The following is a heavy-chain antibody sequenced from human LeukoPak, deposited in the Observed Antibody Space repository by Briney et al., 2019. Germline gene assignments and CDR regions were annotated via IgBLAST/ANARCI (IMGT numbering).Heavy chain of an antibody. CDR3: TRVVVTAIPSKYIDF. J-gene: IGHJ4*02. Sequence: GGSLRLSCAPSVFTLSIHYMDWVREAPGKGGEWVGRIRKKANSYATKHATSVKDRLTISRDDSKNPLYLQMNSLKAEDTAVYYCTRVVVTAIPSKYIDFWGQGTLVTVSS. D-gene: IGHD2-21*02. CDR1: VFTLSIHY. V-gene: IGHV3-72*01. CDR2: IRKKANSYAT.